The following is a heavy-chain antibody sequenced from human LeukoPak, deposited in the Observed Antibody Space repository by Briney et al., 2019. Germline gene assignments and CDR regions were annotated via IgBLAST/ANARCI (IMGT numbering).Heavy chain of an antibody. D-gene: IGHD3-22*01. J-gene: IGHJ4*02. CDR2: ISSSGSTI. Sequence: GGSLRLSCAASGFTFSSYEMNWVRQAPGKGLEWVSYISSSGSTIYYADSVKGRFTISRDNAKNSLYLQMNSLRAEDTAVYYCARAPKMIVVDSDDWGQGTLVTVSS. CDR3: ARAPKMIVVDSDD. V-gene: IGHV3-48*03. CDR1: GFTFSSYE.